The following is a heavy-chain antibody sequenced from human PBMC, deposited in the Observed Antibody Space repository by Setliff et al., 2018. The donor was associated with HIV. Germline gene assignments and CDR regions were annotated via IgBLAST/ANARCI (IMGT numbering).Heavy chain of an antibody. CDR1: GYSISSGYY. Sequence: SETLSLTCTVSGYSISSGYYWGWIRQPPGEGLEWIGSIYHSGSTYYNPSLKSRLTISVDTSKNQFSLKLSSVTAADTAVYYCASNLLLGYPHYWGQGTLVTVSS. V-gene: IGHV4-38-2*02. J-gene: IGHJ4*02. CDR3: ASNLLLGYPHY. CDR2: IYHSGST. D-gene: IGHD2-8*01.